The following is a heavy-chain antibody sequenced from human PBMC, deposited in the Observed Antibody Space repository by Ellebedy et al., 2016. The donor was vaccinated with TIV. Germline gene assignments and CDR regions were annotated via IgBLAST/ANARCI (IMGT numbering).Heavy chain of an antibody. CDR2: IYSGGST. J-gene: IGHJ5*02. CDR3: ASPGYYGPFDP. D-gene: IGHD3-3*01. V-gene: IGHV3-53*04. Sequence: PGGSLRLSCEASGFTVSASYLSWVRQAPGKGLEWVSTIYSGGSTNYADSVKGRFTISRHSSKNMLYLQMNALRLEDTAVYYCASPGYYGPFDPWGRGTLVTVSS. CDR1: GFTVSASY.